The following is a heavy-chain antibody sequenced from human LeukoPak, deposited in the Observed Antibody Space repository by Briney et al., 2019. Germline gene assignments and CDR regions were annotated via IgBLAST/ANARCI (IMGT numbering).Heavy chain of an antibody. D-gene: IGHD6-6*01. CDR2: IRYDGSNK. CDR1: GFTLSSYG. Sequence: GGSLRLSCAASGFTLSSYGMHWVRQAPGKGLEWVAFIRYDGSNKYYADSVKGRFTISRDNSKNTLYLQMNSLRAEDTAVYYCARRSAARDAFDIWGQGTMVTGSS. V-gene: IGHV3-30*02. CDR3: ARRSAARDAFDI. J-gene: IGHJ3*02.